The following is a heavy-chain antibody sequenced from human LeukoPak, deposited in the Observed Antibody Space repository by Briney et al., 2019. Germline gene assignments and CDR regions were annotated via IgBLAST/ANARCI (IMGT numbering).Heavy chain of an antibody. CDR3: ARENSERGAFDI. Sequence: ASVKVSCKASGYTFTTYYMHWVRQAPGQGLEWIGIINPVGGSTTYAQRFQGRVTMTRDTSTSTAYMELRSLRSDDTAVYYCARENSERGAFDIWGQGTMVTVSS. CDR2: INPVGGST. J-gene: IGHJ3*02. V-gene: IGHV1-46*01. D-gene: IGHD1-1*01. CDR1: GYTFTTYY.